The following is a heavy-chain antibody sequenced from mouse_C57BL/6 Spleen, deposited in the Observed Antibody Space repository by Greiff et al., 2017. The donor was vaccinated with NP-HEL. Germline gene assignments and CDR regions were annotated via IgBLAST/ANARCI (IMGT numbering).Heavy chain of an antibody. Sequence: EVKLVESGGGLVQPKGSLKLSCAASGFTFNTYAMHWVRQAPGKGLEWVARLRSKSSNYATYYADSVKDRFTISRDDSQSMLYLQMNNLKTEDTAMYYCVREEAPGYFDVWGTGTTVTVSS. J-gene: IGHJ1*03. CDR2: LRSKSSNYAT. V-gene: IGHV10-3*01. CDR1: GFTFNTYA. CDR3: VREEAPGYFDV.